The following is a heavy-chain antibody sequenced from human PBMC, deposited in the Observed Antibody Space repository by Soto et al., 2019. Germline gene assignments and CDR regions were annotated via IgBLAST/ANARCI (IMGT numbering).Heavy chain of an antibody. CDR1: GYTFTSYG. J-gene: IGHJ4*02. V-gene: IGHV1-18*01. Sequence: ASVKVSCKASGYTFTSYGISWVRQAPGQGLEWMGWISAYNGNTNYAQKLQGRVTMTTDTSTSTAYMELRSLRSDDTAVYYCARYYDILTGSGSYPDYWGQGTLVTVSS. D-gene: IGHD3-9*01. CDR2: ISAYNGNT. CDR3: ARYYDILTGSGSYPDY.